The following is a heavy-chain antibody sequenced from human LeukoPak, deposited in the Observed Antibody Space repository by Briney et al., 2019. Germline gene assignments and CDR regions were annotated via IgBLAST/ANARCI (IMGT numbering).Heavy chain of an antibody. V-gene: IGHV4-4*02. Sequence: PSEALSLTCGVSGGSISNTNWWSWVRQPPGQGLEWIGEISLTGLTHYNPSLESRVTVSLDKSKNQLSLNLTSVTAADTAVYYCSRENGAFSPFGYWGQGTLVTVLS. D-gene: IGHD2-8*01. CDR1: GGSISNTNW. CDR3: SRENGAFSPFGY. CDR2: ISLTGLT. J-gene: IGHJ4*02.